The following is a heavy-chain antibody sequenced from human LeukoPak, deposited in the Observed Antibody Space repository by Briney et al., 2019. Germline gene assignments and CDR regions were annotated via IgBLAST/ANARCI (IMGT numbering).Heavy chain of an antibody. CDR1: GGSISNYY. J-gene: IGHJ4*02. Sequence: SETLSLTCTVSGGSISNYYWNWIRQPPGKGLEWIGYIYYSGTTNYNPSLKSRVTISVDTSKNQFSLKLSSVTAADTAVYYCARDLEAYCGGDCPLGYWGQGTLVTVSS. V-gene: IGHV4-59*01. CDR3: ARDLEAYCGGDCPLGY. CDR2: IYYSGTT. D-gene: IGHD2-21*02.